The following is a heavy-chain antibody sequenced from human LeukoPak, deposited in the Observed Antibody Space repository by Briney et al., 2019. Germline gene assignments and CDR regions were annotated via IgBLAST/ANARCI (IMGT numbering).Heavy chain of an antibody. J-gene: IGHJ4*02. Sequence: GASVKVSCKASGYTFTGYYMHWVRQAPGQGLEWMGWINPNSGGTNYAQKFQGRVTMTRDTSISTAYMELSRLRSDDTAVYYCARELSHIVVVPAAMDYWGQGTLVTVSS. CDR3: ARELSHIVVVPAAMDY. V-gene: IGHV1-2*02. D-gene: IGHD2-2*01. CDR1: GYTFTGYY. CDR2: INPNSGGT.